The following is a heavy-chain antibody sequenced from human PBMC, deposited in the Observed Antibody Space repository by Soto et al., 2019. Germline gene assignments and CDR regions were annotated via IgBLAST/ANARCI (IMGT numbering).Heavy chain of an antibody. J-gene: IGHJ3*02. CDR3: ARVGCSGGSCWDAFDI. CDR2: IYYSGST. Sequence: PSETLSLTCTVSGGSISSSSYYWGWIRQPPGKGLEWIGYIYYSGSTYYNPSLKSRVTISVDTSKNQFSLKLSSVTAADTAVYYCARVGCSGGSCWDAFDIWGQGTMVTVSS. CDR1: GGSISSSSYY. D-gene: IGHD2-15*01. V-gene: IGHV4-31*03.